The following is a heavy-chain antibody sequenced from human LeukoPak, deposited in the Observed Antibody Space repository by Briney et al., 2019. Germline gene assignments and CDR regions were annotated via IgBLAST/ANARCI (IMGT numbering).Heavy chain of an antibody. V-gene: IGHV3-23*01. CDR2: ISGSGYIT. CDR3: AKGGIAVSGTDSFDY. D-gene: IGHD6-19*01. CDR1: GFTFSNYA. Sequence: GGSLRLSCAATGFTFSNYAMFLVRQAPGKGLECVSVISGSGYITYYADSVKGRFTISRDNSKNTLYLEMNSLRAEDTALYYCAKGGIAVSGTDSFDYWGQGALVTVSS. J-gene: IGHJ4*02.